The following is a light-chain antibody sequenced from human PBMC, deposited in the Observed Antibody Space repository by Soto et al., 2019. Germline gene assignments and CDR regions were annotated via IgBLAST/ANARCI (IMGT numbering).Light chain of an antibody. CDR1: SRDIGGYNY. J-gene: IGLJ1*01. CDR3: SSYAGSNNFCV. CDR2: EVS. Sequence: QSVLTQPPSASGSPGQSVTVSCTGASRDIGGYNYVSWYQQHPGKAPKLIIYEVSERPSGVPDRFSGSKSGDMASLTVSGLQAEDEADYYCSSYAGSNNFCVFGTGTKVTVL. V-gene: IGLV2-8*01.